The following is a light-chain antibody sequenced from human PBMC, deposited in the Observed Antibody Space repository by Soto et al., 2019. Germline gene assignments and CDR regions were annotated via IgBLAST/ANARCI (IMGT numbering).Light chain of an antibody. V-gene: IGKV3-20*01. CDR2: GAS. Sequence: EIVLTQSPGTLSLSPGERATLSCRASQSVSSSNLAWYQQKPGQAPRLLLYGASSRATGIPDRFSGSGSGPDFTLTISRLEPEDFAVYYCQQYGSSPWTFGQGTKVEIK. J-gene: IGKJ1*01. CDR3: QQYGSSPWT. CDR1: QSVSSSN.